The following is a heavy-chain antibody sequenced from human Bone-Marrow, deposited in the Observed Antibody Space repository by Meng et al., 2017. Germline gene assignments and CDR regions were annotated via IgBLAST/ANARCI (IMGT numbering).Heavy chain of an antibody. D-gene: IGHD2-21*02. CDR3: ARGPSHGGSYSDY. J-gene: IGHJ4*02. CDR2: INYSGRT. V-gene: IGHV4-59*01. CDR1: GGSIRTYY. Sequence: QVQLQESGPGRVKPSETLSRTCTVSGGSIRTYYWSWIRQSPEKGLEWIGYINYSGRTNYIPSLRSRATISVDPSKNQFSLNLRSVTAADTAVYYCARGPSHGGSYSDYWGQGTLVTVSS.